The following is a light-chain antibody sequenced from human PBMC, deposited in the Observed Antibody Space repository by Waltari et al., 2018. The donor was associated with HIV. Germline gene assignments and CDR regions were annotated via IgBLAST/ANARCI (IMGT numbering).Light chain of an antibody. Sequence: SVLTQPPSTSGTPGQTVTISCSGTRSDIGTNHVYWYQQVPGTAPKLLIYRNIQRPSGVPARFSGSKSGTSASLAISGLRSEDEAHYHCASWDDSLGGRWVFGGGTKLTVL. CDR1: RSDIGTNH. CDR3: ASWDDSLGGRWV. CDR2: RNI. J-gene: IGLJ3*02. V-gene: IGLV1-47*01.